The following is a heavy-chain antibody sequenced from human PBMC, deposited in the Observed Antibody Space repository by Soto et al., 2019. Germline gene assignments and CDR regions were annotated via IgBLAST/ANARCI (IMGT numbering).Heavy chain of an antibody. CDR3: ASCKIFGVVIINRPGRAEGMDV. Sequence: GGSLRLSCAASGFTVSSNYMSWVRQAPGKGLEWVSFIYSGGSTYYADSVKGRFTISRDNSKNTLYLQMNSLRGEDTAVYYCASCKIFGVVIINRPGRAEGMDVWGKGTTVTVSS. J-gene: IGHJ6*03. CDR1: GFTVSSNY. D-gene: IGHD3-3*01. CDR2: IYSGGST. V-gene: IGHV3-66*01.